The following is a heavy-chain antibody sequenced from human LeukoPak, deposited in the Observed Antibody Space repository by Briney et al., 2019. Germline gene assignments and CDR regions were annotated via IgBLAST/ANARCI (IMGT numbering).Heavy chain of an antibody. V-gene: IGHV1-2*02. CDR1: GYTFIGYF. CDR2: INPNSGRT. CDR3: ARGGMAGFYY. J-gene: IGHJ4*02. D-gene: IGHD2-8*01. Sequence: ASVKVSCKASGYTFIGYFIHWVRQAPGQGLEWMGWINPNSGRTDYPQRFQGRVTMTRDTSITTAYMELSRLTSDDTAVYYCARGGMAGFYYWGQGTLVTVSS.